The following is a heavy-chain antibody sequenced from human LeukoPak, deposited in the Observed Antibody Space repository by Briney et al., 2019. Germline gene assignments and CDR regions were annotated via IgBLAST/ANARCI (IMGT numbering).Heavy chain of an antibody. Sequence: GGSLRLSRAASGFTFSSYWMSWVRQAPGKGLEWVANIKQDGSEKYYVDSVKGRFTISRDNAKNSLYLQMNSLRAEDTAVYYCARDPSDYDFWSDDAFDIWGQGTMVTVSS. D-gene: IGHD3-3*01. CDR3: ARDPSDYDFWSDDAFDI. J-gene: IGHJ3*02. CDR2: IKQDGSEK. V-gene: IGHV3-7*01. CDR1: GFTFSSYW.